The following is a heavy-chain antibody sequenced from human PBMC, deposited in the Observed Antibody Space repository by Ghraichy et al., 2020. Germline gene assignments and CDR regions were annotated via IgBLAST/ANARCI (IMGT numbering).Heavy chain of an antibody. D-gene: IGHD6-6*01. V-gene: IGHV4-34*01. CDR1: GGSFSGYY. CDR2: INHSGST. J-gene: IGHJ4*02. CDR3: ARGRRSSVDY. Sequence: SQTLSLTCAVYGGSFSGYYWSWIRQPPGKGLEWIGEINHSGSTNYNPSLKSRVTISVDTSKNQFSLKLSSVTAADTAVYYCARGRRSSVDYWGQGTLVTVSS.